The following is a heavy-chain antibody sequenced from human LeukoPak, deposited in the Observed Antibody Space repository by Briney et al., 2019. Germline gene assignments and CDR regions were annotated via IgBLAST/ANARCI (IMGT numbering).Heavy chain of an antibody. CDR1: GFTFSSDW. J-gene: IGHJ6*03. Sequence: PGGSLRLSCAASGFTFSSDWMDWVRQAPGKGLVWVSRINSDGSTTSYADSVKGRFTISRDNAKNTLYLQMNSLRAEDTAVYYCARGWSTSSPYYYYYMDVWGKGTTVTVSS. D-gene: IGHD6-6*01. V-gene: IGHV3-74*01. CDR2: INSDGSTT. CDR3: ARGWSTSSPYYYYYMDV.